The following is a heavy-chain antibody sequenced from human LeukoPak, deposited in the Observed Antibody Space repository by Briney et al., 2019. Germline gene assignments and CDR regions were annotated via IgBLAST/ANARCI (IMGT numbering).Heavy chain of an antibody. CDR3: ARGRWVCDYGDYGYFQH. CDR2: INPNSGGT. Sequence: VASVKVSCKASGYTFTGYYMHWVRQAPGQGLEWMGWINPNSGGTNYAQKFQGRVTMTRDTSISTAYMELSRLRSDDTAVYYCARGRWVCDYGDYGYFQHWGQGTMVTVSS. J-gene: IGHJ1*01. D-gene: IGHD4-17*01. V-gene: IGHV1-2*02. CDR1: GYTFTGYY.